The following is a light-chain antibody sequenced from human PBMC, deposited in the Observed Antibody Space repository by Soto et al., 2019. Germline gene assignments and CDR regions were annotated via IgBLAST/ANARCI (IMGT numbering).Light chain of an antibody. J-gene: IGKJ1*01. CDR2: GAS. V-gene: IGKV3-20*01. CDR3: QQYGGSPGT. Sequence: EIVLTQSPGTLSLSPGERATLSCRASQSVSNSYLAWYQQKPGQAPRLLIYGASSRATGIPDRFSGSGSGTDFALPIRRLEPEDFAVYHCQQYGGSPGTFGQGTKV. CDR1: QSVSNSY.